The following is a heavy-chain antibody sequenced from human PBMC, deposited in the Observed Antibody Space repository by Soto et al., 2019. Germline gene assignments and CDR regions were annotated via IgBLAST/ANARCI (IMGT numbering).Heavy chain of an antibody. CDR3: AASCVGCGGFNYYGMDV. J-gene: IGHJ6*02. CDR1: GGSISSGGYY. Sequence: QVQLQESGPGLVKPSQTLSLTCTVSGGSISSGGYYWSWLRQHPGKGLEWIGYIYYRGSTYYNPSLKSRVTIAVDTSKNQFSLKLSSVTAADTVVYYCAASCVGCGGFNYYGMDVWGQGTTVTVSS. CDR2: IYYRGST. D-gene: IGHD2-21*01. V-gene: IGHV4-31*03.